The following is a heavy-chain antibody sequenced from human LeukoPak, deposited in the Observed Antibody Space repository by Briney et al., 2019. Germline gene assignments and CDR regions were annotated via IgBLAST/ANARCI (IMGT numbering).Heavy chain of an antibody. CDR1: GYTFTGYY. D-gene: IGHD3-10*01. V-gene: IGHV1-46*03. CDR3: ARESRKKYGSGSPGWFDP. J-gene: IGHJ5*02. CDR2: INPSGGST. Sequence: GASVKVSCKASGYTFTGYYMHWVRQAPGRGLEWMGIINPSGGSTSYAQKFQGRVTMTRDTSTSTVYMELSSLRSEDTAVYYCARESRKKYGSGSPGWFDPWGQGTLVTVSS.